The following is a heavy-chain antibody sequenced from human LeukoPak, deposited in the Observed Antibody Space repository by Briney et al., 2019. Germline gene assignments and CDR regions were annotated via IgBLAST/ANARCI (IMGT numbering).Heavy chain of an antibody. V-gene: IGHV3-23*01. J-gene: IGHJ4*02. Sequence: GGSLRLSCAASGFTFSSYAMSWVRQAPGEGLEWVSAITGSGGRTYYADSVKGRFTISRDNAKSSLYLQMNSLRADDTAVYYCAKALPSSWYFFDYWGQGTLVTVSS. D-gene: IGHD6-13*01. CDR2: ITGSGGRT. CDR3: AKALPSSWYFFDY. CDR1: GFTFSSYA.